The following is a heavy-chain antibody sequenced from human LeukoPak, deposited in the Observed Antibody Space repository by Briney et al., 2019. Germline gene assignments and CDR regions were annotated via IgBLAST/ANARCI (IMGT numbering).Heavy chain of an antibody. Sequence: GGSLRLSCAASGFTFSSHSMSWVRQAPGKGLEWVSAICGSGCSTYYADSMRGRFIISRDNSKNTQYLQMNSLRAEDTGVYYCATYPRCGGGDWFVGYWGQGTLVSVS. V-gene: IGHV3-23*01. CDR1: GFTFSSHS. D-gene: IGHD2-21*02. CDR3: ATYPRCGGGDWFVGY. CDR2: ICGSGCST. J-gene: IGHJ4*02.